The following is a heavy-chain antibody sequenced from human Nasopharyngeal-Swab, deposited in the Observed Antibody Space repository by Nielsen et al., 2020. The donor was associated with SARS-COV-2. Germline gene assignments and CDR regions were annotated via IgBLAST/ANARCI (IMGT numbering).Heavy chain of an antibody. J-gene: IGHJ6*03. CDR1: GFTFGDYA. CDR3: TRVPGFGTYYYYYMDV. D-gene: IGHD1-1*01. V-gene: IGHV3-49*03. Sequence: GASLKISCPASGFTFGDYAMSWFRQAPGKGLEWVGFIRSKAYGVTTEYAASVKGRFTISRDDSKSIAYLQMNSLNTEDTAVYYCTRVPGFGTYYYYYMDVWGKGTTVTVSS. CDR2: IRSKAYGVTT.